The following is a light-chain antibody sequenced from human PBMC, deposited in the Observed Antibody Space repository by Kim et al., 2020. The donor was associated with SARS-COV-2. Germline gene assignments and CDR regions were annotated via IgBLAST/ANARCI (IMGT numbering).Light chain of an antibody. V-gene: IGKV1-8*01. CDR1: QRISRY. J-gene: IGKJ1*01. CDR2: AAS. CDR3: QQYYDYPRT. Sequence: AAPGDGIAITCRASQRISRYLAWYQQKPGKAPNLLIYAASTLQSGVPSRFSGSGSGTDFTLTISCLQSEDFATYYCQQYYDYPRTFGQGTKVDIK.